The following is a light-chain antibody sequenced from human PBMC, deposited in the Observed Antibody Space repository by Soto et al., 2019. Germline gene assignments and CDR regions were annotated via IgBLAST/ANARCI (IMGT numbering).Light chain of an antibody. CDR2: QDS. CDR3: QAWDSSTEV. Sequence: SYELTQPPSVSVSPGQTASITCSGDKLGDKYACWYQQKPGQSPVLVIYQDSKRPSRIPERLSGSNSGNTATLTISGTQAMDEADYYCQAWDSSTEVFGGGTEVTV. V-gene: IGLV3-1*01. CDR1: KLGDKY. J-gene: IGLJ2*01.